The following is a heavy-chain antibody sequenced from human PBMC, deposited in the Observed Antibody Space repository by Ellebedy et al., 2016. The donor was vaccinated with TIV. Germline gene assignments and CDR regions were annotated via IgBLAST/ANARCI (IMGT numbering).Heavy chain of an antibody. CDR2: IIPILGIA. V-gene: IGHV1-69*04. CDR3: ASLGGSSWYKRGDLDY. D-gene: IGHD6-13*01. Sequence: SVKVSXXASGGTFSSYAISWVRQAPGQGLEWMGRIIPILGIANYAQKFQGRVTITADKSTSTAYMELSSLRSEDTAVYYCASLGGSSWYKRGDLDYWGQGTLVTVSS. J-gene: IGHJ4*02. CDR1: GGTFSSYA.